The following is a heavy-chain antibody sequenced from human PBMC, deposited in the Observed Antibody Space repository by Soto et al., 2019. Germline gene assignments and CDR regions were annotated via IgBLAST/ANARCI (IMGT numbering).Heavy chain of an antibody. J-gene: IGHJ6*02. CDR1: GFTFSSYS. Sequence: EVQLVESGGGLVKPGGSLRLSCAASGFTFSSYSMNWVRQTPGKGLEWVSSISSSSSYIYFADSLKGRFTISRDNAKNPLYHKMNILIAADTPVSLVAIEVLGSYGMDVLGQGTTVTVSS. CDR3: AIEVLGSYGMDV. V-gene: IGHV3-21*01. CDR2: ISSSSSYI. D-gene: IGHD3-16*01.